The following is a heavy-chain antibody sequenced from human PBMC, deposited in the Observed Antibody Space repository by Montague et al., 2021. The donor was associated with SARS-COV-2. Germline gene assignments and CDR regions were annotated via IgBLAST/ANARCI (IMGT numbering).Heavy chain of an antibody. CDR2: ISGSGGST. D-gene: IGHD3-16*01. CDR3: AKRIMITEHI. CDR1: GFTFSSYA. J-gene: IGHJ3*02. Sequence: SLRLSCAASGFTFSSYAMSWVRQAPGKGLGWVSAISGSGGSTYYADSVEGRFTISRDNSKNTLYLQMNSLRAGDTAVYYCAKRIMITEHIWGQGTMVTVSS. V-gene: IGHV3-23*01.